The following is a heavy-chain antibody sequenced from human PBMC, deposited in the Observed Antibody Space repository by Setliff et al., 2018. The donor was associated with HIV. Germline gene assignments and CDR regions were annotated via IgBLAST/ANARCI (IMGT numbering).Heavy chain of an antibody. J-gene: IGHJ4*01. CDR2: IYNSGNT. Sequence: ASETLSLTCTVSGGSISSHYWSWIRQPAGKGLEWIGRIYNSGNTNYNPSLKSRVNMSVDASKNQFSLNLKSVTAADTAVYYCARDGVQYSSGWNGYYCDYWGHGTLVTVSS. D-gene: IGHD6-19*01. CDR3: ARDGVQYSSGWNGYYCDY. CDR1: GGSISSHY. V-gene: IGHV4-4*07.